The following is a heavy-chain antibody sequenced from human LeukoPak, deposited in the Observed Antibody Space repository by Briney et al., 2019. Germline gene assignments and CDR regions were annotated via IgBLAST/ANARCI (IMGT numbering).Heavy chain of an antibody. CDR1: GVPFSHYY. J-gene: IGHJ4*02. CDR3: ASSPSYDSSGYYYDY. CDR2: INHRGSA. V-gene: IGHV4-34*01. D-gene: IGHD3-22*01. Sequence: SETLSLTCVVYGVPFSHYYWTYIRQPPGKGPEWIGEINHRGSAHYNPSLKSRVTISVDTSKNQFSLKMQSVTAADTAVYYCASSPSYDSSGYYYDYWGQGVLATVSS.